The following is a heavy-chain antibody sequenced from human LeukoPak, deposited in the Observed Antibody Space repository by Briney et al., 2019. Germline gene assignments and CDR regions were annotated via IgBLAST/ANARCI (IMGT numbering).Heavy chain of an antibody. CDR3: ATPGYYYYYMDV. V-gene: IGHV4-39*01. CDR2: IYYSGTT. Sequence: SETLSLTCTVSGGSISSSSYYWDWIRQPPGKGLEWVGSIYYSGTTHYNPSLKSRVTISAHTSKNQFSLNLTSVTAADTAVYYCATPGYYYYYMDVWGKGTTVTVSS. CDR1: GGSISSSSYY. J-gene: IGHJ6*03.